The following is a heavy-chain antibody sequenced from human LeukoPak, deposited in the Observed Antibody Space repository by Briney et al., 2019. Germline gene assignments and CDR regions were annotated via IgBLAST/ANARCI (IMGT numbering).Heavy chain of an antibody. D-gene: IGHD6-13*01. CDR1: GFIVSSNY. CDR3: ARGVYN. CDR2: IYSGGST. Sequence: GGSLRLSCAVPGFIVSSNYMNWVRQAPGKGLEWVSVIYSGGSTYYADSVKGRFTISRDNSKNTVSLQMNSLRAEDTAVYYCARGVYNWGQGTLVTVSS. V-gene: IGHV3-53*01. J-gene: IGHJ4*02.